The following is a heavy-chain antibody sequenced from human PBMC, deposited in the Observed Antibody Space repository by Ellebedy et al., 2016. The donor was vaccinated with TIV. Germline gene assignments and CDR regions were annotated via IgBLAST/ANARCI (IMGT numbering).Heavy chain of an antibody. D-gene: IGHD1-1*01. V-gene: IGHV1-18*01. Sequence: ASVKVSXKASGYTFTSYGISWVRQAPGQGLEWMGWISAYNGDINYAQNLQGRVTVTTDTSTSTAYMELRSLRSDDTAVYYCARDYNWKVDFWGQGTLVTVSS. CDR2: ISAYNGDI. CDR3: ARDYNWKVDF. J-gene: IGHJ4*02. CDR1: GYTFTSYG.